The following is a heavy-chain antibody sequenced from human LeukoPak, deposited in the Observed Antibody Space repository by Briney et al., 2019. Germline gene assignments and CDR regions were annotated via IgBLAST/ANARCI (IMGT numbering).Heavy chain of an antibody. CDR2: IYTSGST. V-gene: IGHV4-4*07. Sequence: SETLSLTCTVSGGSISSYYWSWIRQPAGKGLEWIGRIYTSGSTNYNPSLKSRVTMSVDTSKNQFSLKLSSVTAADTAVYYCARRGGEILEWLEEYFDYWGQGTLVTVSS. D-gene: IGHD3-3*01. J-gene: IGHJ4*02. CDR1: GGSISSYY. CDR3: ARRGGEILEWLEEYFDY.